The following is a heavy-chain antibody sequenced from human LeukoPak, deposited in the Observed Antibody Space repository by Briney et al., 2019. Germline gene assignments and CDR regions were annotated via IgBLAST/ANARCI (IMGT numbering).Heavy chain of an antibody. V-gene: IGHV4-30-2*01. Sequence: SETLSLTCTVSGGSISSGGYYWSWIRQPPGKGLEWIGYIYHSGSTYYNPSLKSRVTISVNTSKNQFSLKLSSVTAADTAVYYCAREEQWLLNWFDPWGQGTLVTVSS. CDR2: IYHSGST. CDR1: GGSISSGGYY. J-gene: IGHJ5*02. D-gene: IGHD6-19*01. CDR3: AREEQWLLNWFDP.